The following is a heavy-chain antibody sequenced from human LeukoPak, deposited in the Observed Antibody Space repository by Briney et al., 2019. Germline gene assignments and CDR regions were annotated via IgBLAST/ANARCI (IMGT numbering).Heavy chain of an antibody. CDR3: ARGADAANSGLFDY. J-gene: IGHJ4*02. CDR1: GGSISPYS. V-gene: IGHV4-59*01. D-gene: IGHD4-23*01. CDR2: IYYGGNT. Sequence: ASETLSLTCTVSGGSISPYSWSWIRQPPGKGLEWIGYIYYGGNTNYNPSLKSRVTISLDTSKNQFSLKLWSVAAADTAMYYCARGADAANSGLFDYWGQGTLVTVSS.